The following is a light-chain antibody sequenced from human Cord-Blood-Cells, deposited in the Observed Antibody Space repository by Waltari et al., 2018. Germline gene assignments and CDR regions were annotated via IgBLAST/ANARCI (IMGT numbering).Light chain of an antibody. CDR1: QSVSSY. Sequence: EIVLTQSPATLSLSPGARATLSCRASQSVSSYLAWYQQKPGQAPRLLIYDASNRATGISARFSGSGSGTDFTRTISSLEPEDCAVYYCQQRSNWPLTFGGGTKVEIK. CDR3: QQRSNWPLT. CDR2: DAS. J-gene: IGKJ4*01. V-gene: IGKV3-11*01.